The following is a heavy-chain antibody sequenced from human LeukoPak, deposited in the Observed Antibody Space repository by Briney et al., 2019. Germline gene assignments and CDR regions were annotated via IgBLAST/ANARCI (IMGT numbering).Heavy chain of an antibody. V-gene: IGHV3-30*02. CDR3: AKDLSSGWSFDY. CDR2: TPHDGSNK. D-gene: IGHD6-19*01. J-gene: IGHJ4*02. Sequence: GGSLRLSCAASGFTFSSDGMHWVRQAPGKGLEWVSFTPHDGSNKYYADSVKGRFTISRDNSKNTLYLQMNSLRAEDTAVYYCAKDLSSGWSFDYWGQGTLVTVSS. CDR1: GFTFSSDG.